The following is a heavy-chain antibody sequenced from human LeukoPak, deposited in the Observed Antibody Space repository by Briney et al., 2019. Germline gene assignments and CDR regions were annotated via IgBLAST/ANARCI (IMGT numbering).Heavy chain of an antibody. J-gene: IGHJ5*02. CDR3: ARHGYSSSWIPNIGWFDP. CDR2: IYPGDSDT. Sequence: GESLKISCKGSGYSFTSYWIGWVRQMPGKGLEWMGIIYPGDSDTRYSPSFQGQVTISADKSISIAYLQWSSLKASDTAMYYCARHGYSSSWIPNIGWFDPWGQGTLVTVSS. V-gene: IGHV5-51*01. D-gene: IGHD6-13*01. CDR1: GYSFTSYW.